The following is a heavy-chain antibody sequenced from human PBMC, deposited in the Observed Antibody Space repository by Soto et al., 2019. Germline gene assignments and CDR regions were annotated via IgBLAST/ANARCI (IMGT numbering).Heavy chain of an antibody. Sequence: SETLSLTCTVSGGSISSGCYYWSWIRQHPGKGLEWIGYIYYSGSTYYNPSLKSRVTISVDTTKNQFSLKLSSVTAADTAVYYCARGRGIVATINRSLLFDYWGQGTLVTVSS. CDR3: ARGRGIVATINRSLLFDY. J-gene: IGHJ4*02. D-gene: IGHD5-12*01. CDR2: IYYSGST. CDR1: GGSISSGCYY. V-gene: IGHV4-31*03.